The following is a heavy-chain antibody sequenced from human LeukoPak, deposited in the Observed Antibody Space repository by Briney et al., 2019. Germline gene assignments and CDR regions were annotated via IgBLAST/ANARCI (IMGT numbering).Heavy chain of an antibody. J-gene: IGHJ5*02. CDR3: ARVPHPYYDILTGYYRNWFDP. Sequence: ASVKVSCTASGYTFTSYGISWVRQAPGQGLEWMGWISAYNGNTNYAQKLQGRVTMTTDTSTSTAYMELRSLRSDDTAVYYCARVPHPYYDILTGYYRNWFDPWGQGTLVTVSS. CDR2: ISAYNGNT. CDR1: GYTFTSYG. D-gene: IGHD3-9*01. V-gene: IGHV1-18*01.